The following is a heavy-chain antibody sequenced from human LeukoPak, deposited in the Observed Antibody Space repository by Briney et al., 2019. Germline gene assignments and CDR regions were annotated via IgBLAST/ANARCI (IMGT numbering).Heavy chain of an antibody. CDR3: ARDYCGGDCYSGFEY. D-gene: IGHD2-21*02. V-gene: IGHV3-64*02. CDR2: IIDSGRST. Sequence: GGSLTLSCAASGFTFSTYSMHWVRQAPGKGLEYVSSIIDSGRSTYYIDSVRGRFNISRDNSKNTLYLQMGSLKPEDMAVYYCARDYCGGDCYSGFEYLGEGSQVTVSS. J-gene: IGHJ4*02. CDR1: GFTFSTYS.